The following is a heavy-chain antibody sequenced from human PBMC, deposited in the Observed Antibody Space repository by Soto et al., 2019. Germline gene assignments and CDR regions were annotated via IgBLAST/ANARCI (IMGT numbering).Heavy chain of an antibody. CDR2: INPNSGAT. CDR1: GFAFTGYY. J-gene: IGHJ6*02. Sequence: EASGKVSCKTYGFAFTGYYIHWVRQAPGEGLEWMGWINPNSGATNYAQKFQGWVTMTRDASISTAYLEVSRLRSADTAVYYCARDFPWIQPYYNYSCFGMYGWGQAPTVTLSS. CDR3: ARDFPWIQPYYNYSCFGMYG. V-gene: IGHV1-2*04. D-gene: IGHD5-18*01.